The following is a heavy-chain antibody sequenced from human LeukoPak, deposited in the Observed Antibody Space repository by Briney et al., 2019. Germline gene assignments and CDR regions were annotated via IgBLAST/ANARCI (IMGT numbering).Heavy chain of an antibody. J-gene: IGHJ4*02. CDR3: AKIDWSSGF. V-gene: IGHV3-30-3*01. Sequence: GGSLRLSCAASGFTFSSYAMHWVRQAPGKGLEWVAVISYDGSNKYYADSVKGRFTISRDNSKNTLYLQMDSLRAEDTAVYFCAKIDWSSGFWGQGTLVAVSS. CDR1: GFTFSSYA. D-gene: IGHD3-9*01. CDR2: ISYDGSNK.